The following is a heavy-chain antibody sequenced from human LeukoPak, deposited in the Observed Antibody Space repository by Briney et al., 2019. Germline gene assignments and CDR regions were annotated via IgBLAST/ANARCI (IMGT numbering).Heavy chain of an antibody. Sequence: SQTLSLTCTVSGGSISSGSYYWSWIRQPPGKGLEWIGYIYYSGITNYNPSLKSRVTISVDTSKNQFSLKLSSVTAADTAVYYCARGLEVVADRPHWYFDLWGRGTLVTVSS. D-gene: IGHD2-15*01. V-gene: IGHV4-61*01. CDR1: GGSISSGSYY. J-gene: IGHJ2*01. CDR3: ARGLEVVADRPHWYFDL. CDR2: IYYSGIT.